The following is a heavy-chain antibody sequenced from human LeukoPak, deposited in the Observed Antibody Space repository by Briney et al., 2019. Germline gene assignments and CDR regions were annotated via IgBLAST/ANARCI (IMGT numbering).Heavy chain of an antibody. CDR1: GGSISSGSYY. CDR2: IYYSGST. J-gene: IGHJ4*02. Sequence: PSETLSLTCTVSGGSISSGSYYWGWIRQPPGKGLEWIGNIYYSGSTYYNPSLKSRVSISVDTSKNQFSLKLTSVTAADTAVYYCARMGAIGGASANPDYWGQGTLVTVSS. V-gene: IGHV4-39*07. CDR3: ARMGAIGGASANPDY. D-gene: IGHD2-21*01.